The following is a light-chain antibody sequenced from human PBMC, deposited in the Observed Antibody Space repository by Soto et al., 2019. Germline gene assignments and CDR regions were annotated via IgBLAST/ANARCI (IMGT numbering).Light chain of an antibody. CDR3: QQYGGSLT. CDR1: QSVSSY. V-gene: IGKV3-20*01. CDR2: GAS. J-gene: IGKJ4*01. Sequence: EIVLTQSPGTLSLSPGEGATLSCRASQSVSSYLAWYQQKPGQAPRLLIYGASSRATGIPDRFSGSGSGTDFTLTISRLEPEDFALYYCQQYGGSLTFGGGAKVDIK.